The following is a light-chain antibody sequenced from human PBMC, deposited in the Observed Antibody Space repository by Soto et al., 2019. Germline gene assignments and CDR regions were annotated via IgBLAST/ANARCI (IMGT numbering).Light chain of an antibody. CDR2: DGS. CDR3: QQRSDWPPIT. V-gene: IGKV3-11*01. Sequence: EIVLTQSPDTLSLSPGDRATLSFSSSQSVNSYLAWYQQKPGQAPRLLIYDGSNRATGIPARFSGSGSGTDFTLTISSLEPEDFAVYYCQQRSDWPPITFGQGTRLEI. J-gene: IGKJ5*01. CDR1: QSVNSY.